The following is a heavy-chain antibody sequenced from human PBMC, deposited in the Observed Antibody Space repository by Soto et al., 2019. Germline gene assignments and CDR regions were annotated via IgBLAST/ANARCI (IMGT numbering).Heavy chain of an antibody. D-gene: IGHD1-1*01. CDR2: INHSGST. Sequence: SETLSLTCAVYGGSFSGYYWSWIRQPPGKGLEWIGEINHSGSTNYNPSLKSRVTISVDTSKNQFSLKLSSVTAADTAVYYCARGSTGWFDPWGQGTLVTVSS. J-gene: IGHJ5*02. V-gene: IGHV4-34*01. CDR1: GGSFSGYY. CDR3: ARGSTGWFDP.